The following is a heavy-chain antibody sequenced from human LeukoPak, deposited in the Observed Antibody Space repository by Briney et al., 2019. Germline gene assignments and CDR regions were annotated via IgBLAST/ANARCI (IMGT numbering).Heavy chain of an antibody. CDR3: ARVGYCSGGSCYRYYFDY. J-gene: IGHJ4*02. CDR1: GFTFSSYW. D-gene: IGHD2-15*01. V-gene: IGHV3-7*05. Sequence: GGSLRPSCAASGFTFSSYWMSWVRQAPGKGLEWVANIKQDGSEKYYVDSVKGRFTISRDNAKNSLYLQMNGLRAEDTAVYYCARVGYCSGGSCYRYYFDYWGQGTLVTVSS. CDR2: IKQDGSEK.